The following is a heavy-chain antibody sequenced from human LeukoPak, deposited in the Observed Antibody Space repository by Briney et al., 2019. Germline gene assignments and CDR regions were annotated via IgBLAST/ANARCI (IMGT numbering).Heavy chain of an antibody. CDR3: GKETGIILVRGAVDY. D-gene: IGHD3-10*01. J-gene: IGHJ4*02. V-gene: IGHV3-23*01. CDR1: GFAFSSYA. CDR2: TSGSGGNP. Sequence: GGSLRLSCVASGFAFSSYAMSWVRQAPGKGLEWVSVTSGSGGNPYYADSVKGRFTISRDNSKNTVYLHMNSLRAEDTALYYCGKETGIILVRGAVDYWGQGTLVTVSS.